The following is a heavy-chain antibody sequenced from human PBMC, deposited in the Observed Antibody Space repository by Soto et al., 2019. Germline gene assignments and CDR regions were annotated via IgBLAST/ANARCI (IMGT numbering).Heavy chain of an antibody. CDR1: GFTFTNFA. V-gene: IGHV3-23*01. D-gene: IGHD6-19*01. Sequence: GGSLRLSCAASGFTFTNFAMSWVRQAPGKGLEWVSGITSSGGITYYADSVKGRFTISRDNSKNTLYLQMNSLRAEDTAVYYCAKGSVPGMAVAGTMDYWGQGTLVTVSS. J-gene: IGHJ4*02. CDR3: AKGSVPGMAVAGTMDY. CDR2: ITSSGGIT.